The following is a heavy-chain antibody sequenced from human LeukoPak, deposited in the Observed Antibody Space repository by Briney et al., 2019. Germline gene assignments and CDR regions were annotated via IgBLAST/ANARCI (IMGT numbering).Heavy chain of an antibody. J-gene: IGHJ3*02. V-gene: IGHV3-30-3*01. CDR1: GFTFSSYA. Sequence: GRSLRLSCAASGFTFSSYAMHWVRQAPGKGLEWVAVISYDGSNKYYADSVKGRFTISRDNSKNTLYLQMNSLRAEDTAVYYCARDRKQLVLIDIWGQGTMVTVSS. CDR3: ARDRKQLVLIDI. D-gene: IGHD6-6*01. CDR2: ISYDGSNK.